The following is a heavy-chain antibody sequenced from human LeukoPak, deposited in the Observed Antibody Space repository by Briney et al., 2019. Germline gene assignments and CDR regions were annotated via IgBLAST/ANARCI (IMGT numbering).Heavy chain of an antibody. D-gene: IGHD3-22*01. CDR2: IYTSGST. Sequence: PSETLSLTCTVSGGSISSYYWSWIRQPAGKGLEWIGRIYTSGSTNYNPSLKSRVTMSVDTSKNQFSLKLRSVTAADTAVDYCAKGWEAASLLHLYYYYGMDVWGQGTTVTVSS. V-gene: IGHV4-4*07. CDR1: GGSISSYY. J-gene: IGHJ6*02. CDR3: AKGWEAASLLHLYYYYGMDV.